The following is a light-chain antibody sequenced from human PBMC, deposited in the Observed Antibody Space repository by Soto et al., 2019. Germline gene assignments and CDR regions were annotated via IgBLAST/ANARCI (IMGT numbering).Light chain of an antibody. CDR1: QSLLDSNGYTY. Sequence: DIVMTQSPLSLPVTPGEPASISCRSSQSLLDSNGYTYLDWYLQKPGQSPQLLIYLGSNRASGVPDRFSGSGSGTDFTLKISRVEAEDVGVYYCMQALQTPSTFGQGTKVEIK. CDR2: LGS. V-gene: IGKV2-28*01. CDR3: MQALQTPST. J-gene: IGKJ1*01.